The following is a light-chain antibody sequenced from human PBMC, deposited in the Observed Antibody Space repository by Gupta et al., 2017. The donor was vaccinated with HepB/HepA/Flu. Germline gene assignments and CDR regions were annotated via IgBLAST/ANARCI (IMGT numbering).Light chain of an antibody. J-gene: IGLJ2*01. CDR2: DTT. V-gene: IGLV7-46*01. CDR1: SGTVTSGHY. Sequence: QVVVTQEPALTESPGGTVTLTCGSNSGTVTSGHYTYWFQQKPGQAPRPLIYDTTKKLSWTPARFSGSSYGDKAALVLTGAQYDDEAEYQCVLSHGAVRVFGGGTRLTVL. CDR3: VLSHGAVRV.